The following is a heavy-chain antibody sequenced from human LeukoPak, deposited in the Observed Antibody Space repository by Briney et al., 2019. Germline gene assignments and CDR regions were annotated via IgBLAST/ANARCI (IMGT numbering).Heavy chain of an antibody. CDR1: GGSISSYY. V-gene: IGHV4-59*08. CDR2: IYYSGST. D-gene: IGHD4-17*01. Sequence: SETLSLTCTVSGGSISSYYWSWIRQPPGKGLEWIGYIYYSGSTNYNPSLKSRVTISVDTSKNQFSLKLSSVTAADTAVYYCARQDGDYSLDYWGQGTLVTVS. CDR3: ARQDGDYSLDY. J-gene: IGHJ4*02.